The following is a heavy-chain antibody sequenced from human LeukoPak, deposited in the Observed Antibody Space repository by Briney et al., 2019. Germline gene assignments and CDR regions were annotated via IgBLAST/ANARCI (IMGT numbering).Heavy chain of an antibody. Sequence: PSETLSLTCTVSGGSFSTYFWTWIRQPAGKGLEWIGRIYSSGSTNFNPSLKSRVTMSVDTSKNQFSLKLNSLTAADTAVYYCARGYCYGGNCYGVDYWGQGTLVTVSS. CDR3: ARGYCYGGNCYGVDY. CDR2: IYSSGST. V-gene: IGHV4-4*07. J-gene: IGHJ4*02. D-gene: IGHD2-15*01. CDR1: GGSFSTYF.